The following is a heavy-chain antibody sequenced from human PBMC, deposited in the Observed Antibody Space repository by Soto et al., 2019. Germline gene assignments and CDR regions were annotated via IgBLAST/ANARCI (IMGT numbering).Heavy chain of an antibody. CDR1: GGSISSGGYS. V-gene: IGHV4-30-2*01. CDR3: ARANPSYYYDSSGDNWFDP. Sequence: PSETLSLTCAVSGGSISSGGYSWSWIRQPPGKGLEWIGYIYHSGSTYYNPSLKSRVTISVDRSKNQFSLKLSSVTAADTAVYCCARANPSYYYDSSGDNWFDPWGQGTLVTVSS. CDR2: IYHSGST. D-gene: IGHD3-22*01. J-gene: IGHJ5*02.